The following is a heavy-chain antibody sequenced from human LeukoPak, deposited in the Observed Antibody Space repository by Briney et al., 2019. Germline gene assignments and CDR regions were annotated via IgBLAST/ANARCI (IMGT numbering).Heavy chain of an antibody. CDR3: ARDYGDYAYFDY. CDR2: IYSGGST. Sequence: GGSLRLSCAASEFSVGSNYMTWVRQAPGKGLEWVSLIYSGGSTYYADSVKGRFTISRDNSKNTLYLQMNSLRAEDTAVYYCARDYGDYAYFDYWGQGTLVTVSS. CDR1: EFSVGSNY. J-gene: IGHJ4*02. D-gene: IGHD4-17*01. V-gene: IGHV3-66*01.